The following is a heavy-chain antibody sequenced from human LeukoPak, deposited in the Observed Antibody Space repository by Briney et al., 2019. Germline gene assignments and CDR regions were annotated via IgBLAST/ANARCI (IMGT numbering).Heavy chain of an antibody. Sequence: ASVKVSCKASGYTFTSYDINWVRQATGQGLEWMGWMNPNSGNTGYAQKFQGRVTMTRNTSISTAYMELSSLRSEDTAVYYCARDRYSGGWNNSSPLDYWGQGTLVTVSS. D-gene: IGHD6-13*01. V-gene: IGHV1-8*01. CDR1: GYTFTSYD. CDR2: MNPNSGNT. CDR3: ARDRYSGGWNNSSPLDY. J-gene: IGHJ4*02.